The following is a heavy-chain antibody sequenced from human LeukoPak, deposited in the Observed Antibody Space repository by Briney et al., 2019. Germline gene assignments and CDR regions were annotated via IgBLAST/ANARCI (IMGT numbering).Heavy chain of an antibody. CDR3: VPEEKYSSGWFYFDS. V-gene: IGHV3-74*01. J-gene: IGHJ4*02. D-gene: IGHD6-19*01. CDR1: GNYW. Sequence: PGGSLRLSCAASGNYWMHWVRQAPGKGLVWVSHINSDGSWTSYADSVKGRFTISKDNAKNTVYLQMSSLRAEDTAMYYCVPEEKYSSGWFYFDSWGLGTLVTVSS. CDR2: INSDGSWT.